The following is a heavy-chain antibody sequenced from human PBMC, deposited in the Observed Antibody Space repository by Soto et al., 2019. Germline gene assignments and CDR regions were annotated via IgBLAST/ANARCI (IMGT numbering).Heavy chain of an antibody. Sequence: SVKVSCKASGGTFSSYAISWVRQAPGQGLEWMGGIIPIFGTANYAHKFQGRVTITADESTSTAYMELSSLRSEDTAVYYCARERLPGQLWLLYFDSWGQGTLVTVSS. CDR2: IIPIFGTA. CDR3: ARERLPGQLWLLYFDS. J-gene: IGHJ4*02. D-gene: IGHD5-18*01. V-gene: IGHV1-69*13. CDR1: GGTFSSYA.